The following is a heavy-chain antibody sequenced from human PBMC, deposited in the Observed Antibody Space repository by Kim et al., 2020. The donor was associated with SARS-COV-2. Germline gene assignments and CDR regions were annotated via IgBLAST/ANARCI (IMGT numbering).Heavy chain of an antibody. V-gene: IGHV3-23*01. J-gene: IGHJ4*02. D-gene: IGHD2-2*01. CDR2: ISGSGGST. Sequence: GGSLRLSCAASGFTFSNYAMSWVRQAPGKGLEWVSSISGSGGSTYYAGSVKGRFTISRHSSKTSLYLQMNSLRAEDTAVYYCARGDFVVVPAPGWGQGTLVSVSS. CDR3: ARGDFVVVPAPG. CDR1: GFTFSNYA.